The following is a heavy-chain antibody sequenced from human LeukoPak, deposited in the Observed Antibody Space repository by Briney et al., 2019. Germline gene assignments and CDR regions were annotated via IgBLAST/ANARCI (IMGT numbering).Heavy chain of an antibody. CDR3: TRRSDCGTFNSYGGCYNYYMDV. D-gene: IGHD2/OR15-2a*01. V-gene: IGHV3-73*01. CDR2: VRSKGTTYET. J-gene: IGHJ6*03. CDR1: GFTFSDSA. Sequence: GGSLKLSCVGSGFTFSDSAIHWVRQASGKGLEWIGRVRSKGTTYETAYAASVKGRFTISRDDPNNTAYLQMNSLKSEDAAVYYCTRRSDCGTFNSYGGCYNYYMDVWGKGTTVTVSS.